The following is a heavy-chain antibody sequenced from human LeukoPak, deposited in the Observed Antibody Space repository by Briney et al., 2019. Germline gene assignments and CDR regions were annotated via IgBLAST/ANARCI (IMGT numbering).Heavy chain of an antibody. CDR1: GVSVADYG. CDR2: INWSGEAT. J-gene: IGHJ4*02. D-gene: IGHD6-13*01. V-gene: IGHV3-20*04. Sequence: GGSLRLSCAASGVSVADYGMSWVRQAPGKGLEWVSGINWSGEATEYEDTVKGRFTISRDNAENALYLQMNSLGAEDTALYYCARDLSSSWYSLAYWGRGTLVTVSS. CDR3: ARDLSSSWYSLAY.